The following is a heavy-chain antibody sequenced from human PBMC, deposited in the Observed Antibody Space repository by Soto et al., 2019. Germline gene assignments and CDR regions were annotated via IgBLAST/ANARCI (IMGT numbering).Heavy chain of an antibody. CDR2: ISGSGGST. D-gene: IGHD5-18*01. J-gene: IGHJ6*02. CDR3: AKERGYNYGYDDRDV. V-gene: IGHV3-23*01. Sequence: EVQLLESGGGLVQPGGSLRLSCAASGFTFSSYAMTWVRQAPGKGLEWVSGISGSGGSTYYADSVKGRFTISRDNSNNTLYLQTNSLRAEDTAVYYGAKERGYNYGYDDRDVWGQGTTVTVSS. CDR1: GFTFSSYA.